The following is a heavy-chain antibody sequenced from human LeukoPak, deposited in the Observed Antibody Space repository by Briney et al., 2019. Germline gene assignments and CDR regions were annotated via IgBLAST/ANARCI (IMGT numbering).Heavy chain of an antibody. D-gene: IGHD5-24*01. V-gene: IGHV1-18*01. J-gene: IGHJ4*02. CDR3: ARGNKQRWLQSSDY. CDR2: ISAYNGYT. Sequence: AASVKVSCKASGYTFTSYGISWVRQAPGQGLEWMGWISAYNGYTNYAQKLQGRVTMTTDTSTSTAYMELRSLRSDDTAVYYCARGNKQRWLQSSDYWGQGTLVTVSS. CDR1: GYTFTSYG.